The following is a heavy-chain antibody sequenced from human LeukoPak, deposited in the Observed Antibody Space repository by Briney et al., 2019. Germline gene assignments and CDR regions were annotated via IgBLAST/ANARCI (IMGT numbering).Heavy chain of an antibody. V-gene: IGHV1-69*13. CDR1: GGTFSSYA. J-gene: IGHJ4*02. CDR3: ARRILRRGYSGYEGLDY. CDR2: IIPIFGTA. Sequence: SVKVSCKASGGTFSSYAISWVRQAPGQGLEWMGGIIPIFGTANYAQKFQGRVTITADESTSTAYMELSSLRSEDTAVYYCARRILRRGYSGYEGLDYWGQGTLVTVSS. D-gene: IGHD5-12*01.